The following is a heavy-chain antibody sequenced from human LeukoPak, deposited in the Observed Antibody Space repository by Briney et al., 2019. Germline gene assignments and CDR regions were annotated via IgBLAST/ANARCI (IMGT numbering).Heavy chain of an antibody. CDR2: IYYSGST. Sequence: PSENLSLTCTVSGGSISSGGYYWSWIRQHPGKGLEWIGYIYYSGSTYYNPSLKSRVTISVDTSKNQFSLKLSSVTAADTAVYYCARGARSSSSWRLGNWFDPWGQGTLVTVSS. J-gene: IGHJ5*02. CDR1: GGSISSGGYY. D-gene: IGHD6-13*01. V-gene: IGHV4-31*03. CDR3: ARGARSSSSWRLGNWFDP.